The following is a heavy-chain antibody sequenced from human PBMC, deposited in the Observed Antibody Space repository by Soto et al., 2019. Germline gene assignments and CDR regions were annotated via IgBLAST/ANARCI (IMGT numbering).Heavy chain of an antibody. D-gene: IGHD1-7*01. V-gene: IGHV4-39*01. J-gene: IGHJ6*02. CDR2: IHYSGNT. CDR3: TRPFGTTTFYFAMDV. CDR1: GGSISRGSYY. Sequence: SETLSLTCTDPGGSISRGSYYWGWVRRRPGKGLEWVGSIHYSGNTYYNPSFKSRVTTSLDTSKNQFSLKLSSVTATDTAVYYCTRPFGTTTFYFAMDVWGQATTVTVS.